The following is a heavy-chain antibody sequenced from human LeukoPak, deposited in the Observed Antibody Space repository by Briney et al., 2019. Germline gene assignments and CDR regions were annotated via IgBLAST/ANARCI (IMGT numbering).Heavy chain of an antibody. Sequence: GASVKVSCKASGYTFTSYYMHWVRQAPGQGLEWMGIINPSGGSTSYAQKFQGRVTMTRDTSTSTVYMELSSLRSEDTAVYYCARGARITMVRGVINGNSRFDPWGQGTLVTVSS. V-gene: IGHV1-46*01. CDR2: INPSGGST. CDR3: ARGARITMVRGVINGNSRFDP. J-gene: IGHJ5*02. D-gene: IGHD3-10*01. CDR1: GYTFTSYY.